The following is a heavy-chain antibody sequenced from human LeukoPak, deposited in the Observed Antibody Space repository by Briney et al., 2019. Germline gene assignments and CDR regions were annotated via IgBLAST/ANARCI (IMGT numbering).Heavy chain of an antibody. D-gene: IGHD3-3*01. V-gene: IGHV4-59*08. Sequence: ASETLSLTCTVSGGSISSYYWSWIRQPPGKGLEWIGYIYYSGSINYNPSLKSRVTISVDTSKNQFSLKLSSVTAADTAVYYCARQAISNLAFDYWGQGTLVTVSS. CDR3: ARQAISNLAFDY. CDR1: GGSISSYY. CDR2: IYYSGSI. J-gene: IGHJ4*02.